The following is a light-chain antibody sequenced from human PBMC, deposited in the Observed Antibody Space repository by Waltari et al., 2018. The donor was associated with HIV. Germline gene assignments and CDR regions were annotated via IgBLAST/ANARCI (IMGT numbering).Light chain of an antibody. J-gene: IGLJ2*01. CDR3: QVWDSSSDQEV. CDR1: HIGIES. V-gene: IGLV3-21*02. CDR2: DDS. Sequence: SSVLTQQPSLSLAPGQTARIPSGRTHIGIESEPGYQQKPGQAPVLVVYDDSDRPAGSPERFSGSNSGNTATLTISRVEAGDEADYYCQVWDSSSDQEVFGGGTKLTVL.